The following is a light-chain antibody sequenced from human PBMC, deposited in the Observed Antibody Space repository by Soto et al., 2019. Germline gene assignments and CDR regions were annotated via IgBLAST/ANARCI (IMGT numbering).Light chain of an antibody. CDR3: QQYASLPRT. V-gene: IGKV3-20*01. CDR1: QSISATY. CDR2: ATS. Sequence: EIVLTQSPGTLSLFPGERATFSCRTSQSISATYLAWYQHKPGQAPRHLIYATSSRATGIPDRFSGSGSRTDFTLTIRRLEPDDSAVYYCQQYASLPRTFGQGTKVEI. J-gene: IGKJ1*01.